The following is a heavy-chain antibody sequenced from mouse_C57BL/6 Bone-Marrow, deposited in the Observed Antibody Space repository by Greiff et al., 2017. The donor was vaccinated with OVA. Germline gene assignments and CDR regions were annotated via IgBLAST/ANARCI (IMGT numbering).Heavy chain of an antibody. CDR2: ISDGGSYT. CDR1: GFTFSSYA. Sequence: EVKLVESGGGLVKPGGSLKLSCAASGFTFSSYAMSWVRQTPEKRLEWVATISDGGSYTYYPDNVKGRFTISRDNAKNNLYLQMSHLKSEDTAMYYCARADGYWRYFDDWGQGTTLTVSS. D-gene: IGHD1-1*01. CDR3: ARADGYWRYFDD. J-gene: IGHJ2*01. V-gene: IGHV5-4*03.